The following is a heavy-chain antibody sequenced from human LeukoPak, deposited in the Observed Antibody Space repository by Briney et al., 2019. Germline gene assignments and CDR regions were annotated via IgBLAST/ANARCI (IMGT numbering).Heavy chain of an antibody. D-gene: IGHD2-15*01. CDR2: ISNSGGST. CDR3: AKDLLSGSGSTCYDY. J-gene: IGHJ4*02. V-gene: IGHV3-23*01. CDR1: RFTFTTYA. Sequence: GGSLRLSCAASRFTFTTYAMSWVRQAPGKGLEWVSAISNSGGSTYYADSVMGRFTISRDNSKNTLYLQMSSLRAEDAAIYYCAKDLLSGSGSTCYDYWGQGTLVTVSS.